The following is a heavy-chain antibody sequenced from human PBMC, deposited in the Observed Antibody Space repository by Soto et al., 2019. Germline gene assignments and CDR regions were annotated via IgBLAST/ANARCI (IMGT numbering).Heavy chain of an antibody. CDR3: AREEYGGYYGMDV. D-gene: IGHD4-17*01. CDR2: INPNSGGT. J-gene: IGHJ6*02. V-gene: IGHV1-2*04. Sequence: GASVKVSCKASGYTFTGYYMHWVRQAPGQGLEWMGWINPNSGGTNYAQKFQGWVTMTRDTSISTAYMELSRLRSDDTAVYYCAREEYGGYYGMDVWGQGTTVTVSS. CDR1: GYTFTGYY.